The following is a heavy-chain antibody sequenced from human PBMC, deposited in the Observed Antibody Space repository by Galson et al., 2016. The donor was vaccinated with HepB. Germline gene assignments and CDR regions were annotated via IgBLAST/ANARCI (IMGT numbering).Heavy chain of an antibody. V-gene: IGHV3-23*01. J-gene: IGHJ3*02. CDR2: ISGSGGST. Sequence: SLRLSCAASGFTFSSYAMSWVRQAPGKGLEWVSAISGSGGSTYYADSVKGRFTISRDNSKNTLYLQMNSLRAEDTAVYYCAKDRGFGSYRFGAFDIWGQGTIVTVSS. D-gene: IGHD1-26*01. CDR1: GFTFSSYA. CDR3: AKDRGFGSYRFGAFDI.